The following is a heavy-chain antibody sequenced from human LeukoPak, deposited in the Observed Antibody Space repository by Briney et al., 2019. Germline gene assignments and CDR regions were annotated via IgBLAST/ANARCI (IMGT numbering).Heavy chain of an antibody. CDR2: ISGSGDST. Sequence: GGSLRLSCTGSGFTFGSYAMSWVGRAPGKGLEWVSAISGSGDSTYYADSVKGRFTISRDNSKSTLYLQMHSLRAEDTAVYYCAKDSQQLARLGAFDIWGQGTMVTVSS. V-gene: IGHV3-23*01. CDR3: AKDSQQLARLGAFDI. J-gene: IGHJ3*02. CDR1: GFTFGSYA. D-gene: IGHD6-13*01.